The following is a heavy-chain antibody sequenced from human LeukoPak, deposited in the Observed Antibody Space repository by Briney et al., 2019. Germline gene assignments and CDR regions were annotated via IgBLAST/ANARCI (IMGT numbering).Heavy chain of an antibody. CDR1: GFTFSDQY. D-gene: IGHD3-16*01. V-gene: IGHV3-72*01. CDR2: TKSKAKSYAT. Sequence: GGSLSLSCAASGFTFSDQYIDWVRQAPGKGLEWVGRTKSKAKSYATEYAASVRGRFTISRDDSKNLVYLQMNSLKTEDTAVYYCARDGGEGGKSAFDIWGQGTMVTVSS. J-gene: IGHJ3*02. CDR3: ARDGGEGGKSAFDI.